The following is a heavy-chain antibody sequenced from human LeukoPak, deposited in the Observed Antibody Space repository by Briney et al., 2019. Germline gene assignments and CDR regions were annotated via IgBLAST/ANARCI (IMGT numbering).Heavy chain of an antibody. J-gene: IGHJ4*02. V-gene: IGHV4-59*01. CDR1: GGSIYSSY. Sequence: SETLSLTCIVSGGSIYSSYWSWIRQPPGKGLEWIGYIYYSGSANYNPSLKSRVTISVDTSKNQFSLKLSSVTAADTAVYYCARADYGSGSYYYWGQGTLVTVSS. CDR2: IYYSGSA. D-gene: IGHD3-10*01. CDR3: ARADYGSGSYYY.